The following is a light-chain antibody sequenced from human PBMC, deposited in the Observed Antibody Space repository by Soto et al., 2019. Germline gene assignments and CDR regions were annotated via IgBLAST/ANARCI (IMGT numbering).Light chain of an antibody. V-gene: IGLV4-60*03. Sequence: QSVLTQSSSASASLGSSVKLTCTLSSGHSNYIIAWHQQQPGKAPRYLMKVEGTGGYNKGSGVPDRFSGSKSANTASLTISGLRAEDEADYYCNSYTSSSNYVFGTGTKVTVL. CDR2: VEGTGGY. J-gene: IGLJ1*01. CDR3: NSYTSSSNYV. CDR1: SGHSNYI.